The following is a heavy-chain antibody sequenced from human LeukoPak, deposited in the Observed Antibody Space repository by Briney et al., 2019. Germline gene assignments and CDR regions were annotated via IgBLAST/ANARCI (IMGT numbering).Heavy chain of an antibody. CDR2: ISDGGGSK. V-gene: IGHV3-23*01. J-gene: IGHJ4*02. D-gene: IGHD1-1*01. CDR1: GFTFSSYA. CDR3: AKRDDPYYFHY. Sequence: PGGSLRLSCAASGFTFSSYAMHWVRQAPGTGLEWVSGISDGGGSKDYADSVKGRFTTSRDNSKNTLYLQMNSLRAEDTAVYYCAKRDDPYYFHYWGQGTLVTVSS.